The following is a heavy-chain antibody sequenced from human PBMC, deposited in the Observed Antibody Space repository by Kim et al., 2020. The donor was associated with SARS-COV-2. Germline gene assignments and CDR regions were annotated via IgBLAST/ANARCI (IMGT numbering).Heavy chain of an antibody. Sequence: GGSLRLSCAASGFTFGDYAMHWVRQAPGKGLEWVSGISWNSGSIGYADSVKGRFTISRDNAKNSLYLQMNSLRAEDTALYYCAKDPSIAARVAFDIWGQGTMVTVSS. D-gene: IGHD6-6*01. CDR1: GFTFGDYA. CDR3: AKDPSIAARVAFDI. CDR2: ISWNSGSI. J-gene: IGHJ3*02. V-gene: IGHV3-9*01.